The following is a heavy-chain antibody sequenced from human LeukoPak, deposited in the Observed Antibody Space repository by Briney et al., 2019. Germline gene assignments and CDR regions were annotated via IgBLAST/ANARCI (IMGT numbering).Heavy chain of an antibody. CDR2: IIPIFGTA. CDR3: ADGYGYGFAFDI. V-gene: IGHV1-69*13. CDR1: GYSFIRYH. J-gene: IGHJ3*02. D-gene: IGHD5-18*01. Sequence: SVKVSCKASGYSFIRYHIHWVRQAPGQGLEWMGGIIPIFGTANYAQKFQGRVTITADESTSTAYMELSSLRSEDTAVYYCADGYGYGFAFDIWGQGTMVTVSS.